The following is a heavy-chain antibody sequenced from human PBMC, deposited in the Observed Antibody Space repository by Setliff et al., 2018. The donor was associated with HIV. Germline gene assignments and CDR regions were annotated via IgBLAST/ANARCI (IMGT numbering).Heavy chain of an antibody. CDR2: LSCDGDNY. CDR1: GFTFNTYA. V-gene: IGHV3-30*04. CDR3: ARPKRGGQWLVPIDY. Sequence: GGSLRLSCAASGFTFNTYAMHRVRQPPGKGLEWVAVLSCDGDNYYYADSVRGRFTISRDNSKNTLYLQMNSLRAEDTAVYYCARPKRGGQWLVPIDYWGQGTLVTVSS. D-gene: IGHD6-19*01. J-gene: IGHJ4*02.